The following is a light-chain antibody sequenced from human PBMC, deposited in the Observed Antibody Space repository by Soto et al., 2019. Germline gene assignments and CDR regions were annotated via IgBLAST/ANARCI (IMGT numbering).Light chain of an antibody. J-gene: IGLJ2*01. CDR2: DVS. V-gene: IGLV2-14*01. CDR1: SSDVGGYNS. CDR3: SSFTSSSTLV. Sequence: QSALTQPASVSGSPGQSITISCTGSSSDVGGYNSVSWYQQYPGKAPKLMIYDVSVRPSGVSNRFSGSKSGNTASLTISGLQAEDEANYFCSSFTSSSTLVFGGGTKVTVL.